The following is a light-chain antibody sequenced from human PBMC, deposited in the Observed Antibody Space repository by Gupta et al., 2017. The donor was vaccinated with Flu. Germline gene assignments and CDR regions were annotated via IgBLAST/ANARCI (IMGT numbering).Light chain of an antibody. CDR3: GTWDASLSTV. J-gene: IGLJ2*01. CDR1: SSNIGSNY. Sequence: QSVLTPPPSVSAAPGQKVTISCSGSSSNIGSNYVSWYQQLPGTAPKLLIYENNKRPSGIPDRFSGSKSGTSVTLGITGLQTGDEADYYCGTWDASLSTVFGGGTKLTVL. CDR2: ENN. V-gene: IGLV1-51*02.